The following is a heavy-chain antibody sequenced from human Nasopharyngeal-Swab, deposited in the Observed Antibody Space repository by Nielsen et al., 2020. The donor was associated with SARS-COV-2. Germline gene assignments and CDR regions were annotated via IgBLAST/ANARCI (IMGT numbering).Heavy chain of an antibody. CDR2: ISGGRTTI. CDR3: AKEGLSRHTDFDY. J-gene: IGHJ4*02. Sequence: ESLKISCAASGFTFKNYNMNWVRQAPGKGLEWVSYISGGRTTIYDADSVKGRFTISRDNAKNSLYLQMNSLGAEDTAVYYCAKEGLSRHTDFDYWGQGTLVTVSS. CDR1: GFTFKNYN. D-gene: IGHD2-8*02. V-gene: IGHV3-48*01.